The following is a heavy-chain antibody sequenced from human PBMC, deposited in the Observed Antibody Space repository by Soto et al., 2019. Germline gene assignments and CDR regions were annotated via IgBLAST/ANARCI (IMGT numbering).Heavy chain of an antibody. CDR1: GYTFTSYG. J-gene: IGHJ5*02. V-gene: IGHV1-18*01. Sequence: QVQLVQSGAEVKKPGASVKVSCKASGYTFTSYGISWVRQGPGQGLEWMGWISANNGNTKYAQNFQGRVTMTTDTSTSTAYMELRSLRSDDTAVYYCARAYSPGLFDPWGQGTLVTVSS. CDR3: ARAYSPGLFDP. CDR2: ISANNGNT. D-gene: IGHD2-15*01.